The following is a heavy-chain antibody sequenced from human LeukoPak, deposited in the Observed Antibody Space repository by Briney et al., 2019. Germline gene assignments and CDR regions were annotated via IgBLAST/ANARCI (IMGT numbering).Heavy chain of an antibody. Sequence: SETLSLTCAVYGGSFSGYYWSWIRQPPGKGLEWIGEINHSGSTNYNPSLKSRVTISVDASKNQFSLKLSSVTAADTAVYYCARGLSAIVHWGQGTLVTVSS. CDR3: ARGLSAIVH. CDR1: GGSFSGYY. CDR2: INHSGST. V-gene: IGHV4-34*01. D-gene: IGHD2-21*02. J-gene: IGHJ4*02.